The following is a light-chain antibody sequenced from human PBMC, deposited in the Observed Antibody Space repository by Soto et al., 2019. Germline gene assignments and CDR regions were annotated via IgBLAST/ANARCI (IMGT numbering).Light chain of an antibody. CDR2: WAS. Sequence: DIVMTQSPDSLAVSLGERATINCKSSQSILYSSNNKNYLAWYQQKPGQPPKLLIYWASTRESGVPDRFSGSGSGTDFTLTISSLQAEDVAVYYCQQYYSIPPTFGKETKLEIK. J-gene: IGKJ1*01. CDR3: QQYYSIPPT. V-gene: IGKV4-1*01. CDR1: QSILYSSNNKNY.